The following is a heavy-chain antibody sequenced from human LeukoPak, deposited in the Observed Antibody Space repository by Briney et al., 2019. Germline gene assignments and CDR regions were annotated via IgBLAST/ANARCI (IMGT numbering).Heavy chain of an antibody. CDR3: ARGESYSGSYWGYFDY. CDR2: INSSSSNI. J-gene: IGHJ4*02. Sequence: GGSLRLSCAASGFTFSSYGMNWVRQAPGKGLEWVSSINSSSSNIYYADSVKGRFTISRDNAKNSLYLQMNSLRAEDMAVYYCARGESYSGSYWGYFDYWGQGTLVTVSS. CDR1: GFTFSSYG. V-gene: IGHV3-21*01. D-gene: IGHD1-26*01.